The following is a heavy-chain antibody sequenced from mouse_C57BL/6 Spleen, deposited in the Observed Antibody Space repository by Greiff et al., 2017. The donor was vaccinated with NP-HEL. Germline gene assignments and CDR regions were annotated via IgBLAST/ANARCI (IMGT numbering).Heavy chain of an antibody. Sequence: VQLQQSGPGLVQPSQSLSITCTVSGFSLTSYGVHWVRQSPGKGLEWLGVIWSGGSTDYNAAFISRLSISKDNSKSQVFFKMNSLQADDTAIYYWARCVTTVVTDWYFDVWGTGTTVTVSS. V-gene: IGHV2-2*01. D-gene: IGHD1-1*01. CDR2: IWSGGST. J-gene: IGHJ1*03. CDR3: ARCVTTVVTDWYFDV. CDR1: GFSLTSYG.